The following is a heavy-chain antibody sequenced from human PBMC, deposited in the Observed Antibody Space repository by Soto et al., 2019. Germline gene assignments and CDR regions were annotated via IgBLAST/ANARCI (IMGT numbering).Heavy chain of an antibody. CDR2: IYYTGSP. CDR3: ARDLYCSGGSCYNFYYGMDV. J-gene: IGHJ6*02. V-gene: IGHV4-59*01. D-gene: IGHD2-15*01. CDR1: GGSISRYY. Sequence: PSETLSLTCTVSGGSISRYYWSWIRQPPGKELEWIGYIYYTGSPNYNPSLRSRVTISVNTSKNQFSLKLSSVTAADTAIYYCARDLYCSGGSCYNFYYGMDVWGQGTTVT.